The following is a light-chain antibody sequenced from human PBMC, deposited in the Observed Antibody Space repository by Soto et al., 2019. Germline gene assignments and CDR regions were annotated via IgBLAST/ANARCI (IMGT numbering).Light chain of an antibody. CDR1: QSISSSY. J-gene: IGKJ1*01. CDR2: GVS. CDR3: HRYGSIPRT. Sequence: EIVLTQSPGTLSLSPGERVTLSCRASQSISSSYLAWYQQKPGQAPRLLIYGVSSRATGIPDRFSGSGSGTDFTLTISRREPEDFARYYCHRYGSIPRTFGQGTKVEIK. V-gene: IGKV3-20*01.